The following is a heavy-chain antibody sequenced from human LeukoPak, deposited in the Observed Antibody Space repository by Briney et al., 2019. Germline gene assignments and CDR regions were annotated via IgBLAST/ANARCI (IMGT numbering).Heavy chain of an antibody. CDR1: GGTFSSYA. D-gene: IGHD5-18*01. V-gene: IGHV1-69*13. CDR2: IIPIFGTA. CDR3: ARVGERGYSYGLNWFDP. Sequence: SVKVSCKASGGTFSSYAISWVRQAPGQGLEWMGGIIPIFGTANYAQKFQGRVTITADESTSTAYVELSSLRSEDTAVYYCARVGERGYSYGLNWFDPWGQGTLVTVSS. J-gene: IGHJ5*02.